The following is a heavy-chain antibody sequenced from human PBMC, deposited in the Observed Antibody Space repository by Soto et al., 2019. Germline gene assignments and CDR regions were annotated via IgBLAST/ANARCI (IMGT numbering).Heavy chain of an antibody. J-gene: IGHJ4*02. Sequence: EVQLLDSGGGLVQPGGSLRVSCAASGFTFSSYAMSWVRQAPGKGLEWVSSISASGDITYYVDSVKGRFTVSRDNSKITLYLQMNSLRAEDMAVYYCAKGRKDNGSYRTAIDYWGQGTLVTVSS. CDR1: GFTFSSYA. CDR2: ISASGDIT. V-gene: IGHV3-23*01. D-gene: IGHD1-26*01. CDR3: AKGRKDNGSYRTAIDY.